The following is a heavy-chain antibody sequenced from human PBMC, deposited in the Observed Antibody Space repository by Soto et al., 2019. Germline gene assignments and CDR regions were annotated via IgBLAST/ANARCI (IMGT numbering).Heavy chain of an antibody. D-gene: IGHD6-25*01. CDR3: ARDVSPGSSGYYLEAFEI. V-gene: IGHV3-7*05. CDR2: IKGDGSAK. J-gene: IGHJ3*02. Sequence: EVQLVESGGGLVQPGGSLRLSCAASGFTFGNYWMTWVRQAPGKGLEWVANIKGDGSAKSYLDSVRGRFTVSRDNAENSLFLQMNTLRAEDTALYYCARDVSPGSSGYYLEAFEIWGQGTMVTVS. CDR1: GFTFGNYW.